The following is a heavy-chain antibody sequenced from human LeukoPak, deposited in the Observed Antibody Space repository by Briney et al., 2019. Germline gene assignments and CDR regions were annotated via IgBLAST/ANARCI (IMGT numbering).Heavy chain of an antibody. CDR2: ISGDGSST. V-gene: IGHV3-74*01. Sequence: PGGSLRLSCAASGFTFSSYWMHWVRQAPGKGLAWVSRISGDGSSTTYVDSVMGRFTISRDNAKNTLYLQLNSVRAEDTAVYYCARGNIAAAGIHYWGQGTLVIVSS. CDR1: GFTFSSYW. CDR3: ARGNIAAAGIHY. J-gene: IGHJ4*02. D-gene: IGHD6-13*01.